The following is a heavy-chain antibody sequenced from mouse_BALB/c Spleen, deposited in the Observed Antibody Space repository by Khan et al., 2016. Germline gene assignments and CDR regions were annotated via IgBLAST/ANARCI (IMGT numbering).Heavy chain of an antibody. D-gene: IGHD2-4*01. V-gene: IGHV1-34*01. Sequence: VQLQQSGPDLVKPGASVKISCKASGYSFTDYYMHWVRQSHGKSLEWIGRINPNNGSTHYNQKFKGKAILTVDKSSNTAYMELRSLTSEDSAVGFCARIGAVITTYYFDFWGQGTTLTVSS. CDR1: GYSFTDYY. CDR2: INPNNGST. CDR3: ARIGAVITTYYFDF. J-gene: IGHJ2*01.